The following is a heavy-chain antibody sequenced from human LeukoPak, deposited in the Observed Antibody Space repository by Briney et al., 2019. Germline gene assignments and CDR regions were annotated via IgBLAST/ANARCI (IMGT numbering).Heavy chain of an antibody. CDR2: ISYDESDK. Sequence: PGRSLRLSCAASGFTFSNYGMHWVRQAPGKGLEWVAVISYDESDKYYADSVKGRFTISRDNSKNTLYLQMNSLRPEDTAVYYCAKGVVAATNAAYYGMDVWGQVTTVTVSS. V-gene: IGHV3-30*18. CDR1: GFTFSNYG. CDR3: AKGVVAATNAAYYGMDV. J-gene: IGHJ6*02. D-gene: IGHD2-15*01.